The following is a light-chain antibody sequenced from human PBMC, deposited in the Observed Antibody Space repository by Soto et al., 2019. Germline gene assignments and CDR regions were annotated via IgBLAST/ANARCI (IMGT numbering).Light chain of an antibody. Sequence: DIVMTQSPDSLAVSLGEWATINCKSSQSVLYSSNNKNYLAWYQQKPGKAPKLLIYDASDLETGVPSRFSGSGSGTGFTFTISSLQPEDFATYYCQQYESLPLTFGQGTRLEIK. J-gene: IGKJ5*01. V-gene: IGKV4-1*01. CDR1: QSVLYSSNNKNY. CDR2: DAS. CDR3: QQYESLPLT.